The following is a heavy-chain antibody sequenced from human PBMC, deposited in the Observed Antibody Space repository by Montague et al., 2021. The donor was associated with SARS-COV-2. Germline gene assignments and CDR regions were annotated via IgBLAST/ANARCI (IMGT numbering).Heavy chain of an antibody. J-gene: IGHJ4*02. CDR2: INHSGST. CDR1: GGSFSGYY. CDR3: ARGTKRVFTYEFDGSSYASDD. V-gene: IGHV4-34*01. Sequence: SETLSLTCAVYGGSFSGYYWSWIRQPPGKGLEWIGEINHSGSTKYNPSLKSRVTISVDTSKNQFSLKLSSVTVADTAVYYCARGTKRVFTYEFDGSSYASDDWGQGTLVTVSS. D-gene: IGHD2-15*01.